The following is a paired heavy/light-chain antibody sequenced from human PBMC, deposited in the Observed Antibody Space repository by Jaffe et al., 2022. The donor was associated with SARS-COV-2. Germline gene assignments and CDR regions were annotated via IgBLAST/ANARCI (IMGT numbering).Light chain of an antibody. CDR1: QGISNY. CDR3: QQLNSYPRT. J-gene: IGKJ4*01. CDR2: AAS. Sequence: DIQLTQSPSFLSASVGDRVTITCRASQGISNYLAWYQQQPGKAPELLIYAASTLQSGVPSRFGGSGSGTEFTLTISSLQPEDFATYYCQQLNSYPRTFGGGTKVEIK. V-gene: IGKV1-9*01.
Heavy chain of an antibody. D-gene: IGHD3-9*01. CDR1: GESFSGYF. V-gene: IGHV4-34*01. CDR2: ISHSGST. Sequence: QVQLQQWGAGLLKPSETLSLTCAVYGESFSGYFWSWIRQPPGKGLEWIGEISHSGSTNYNPSLESRLTISGDTSKNQFSLFLSSVTAADTAVYYCARGDMDNYHSDSSTMDVWGKGTTVTVSS. CDR3: ARGDMDNYHSDSSTMDV. J-gene: IGHJ6*03.